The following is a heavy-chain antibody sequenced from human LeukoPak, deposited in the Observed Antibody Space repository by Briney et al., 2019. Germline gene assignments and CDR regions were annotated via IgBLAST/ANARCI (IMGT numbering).Heavy chain of an antibody. V-gene: IGHV3-30-3*01. CDR3: ATGATTPYYYYYGMDV. CDR2: ISYDGSNK. Sequence: GGSLRLSCAASGFTFSSYAMHWVRQAPGKGLEWVAVISYDGSNKYYADSVKGRFTVSRDNSKNTLYLQMNSLRAEDTAVYYCATGATTPYYYYYGMDVWGQGTTVTVSS. CDR1: GFTFSSYA. J-gene: IGHJ6*02. D-gene: IGHD1-26*01.